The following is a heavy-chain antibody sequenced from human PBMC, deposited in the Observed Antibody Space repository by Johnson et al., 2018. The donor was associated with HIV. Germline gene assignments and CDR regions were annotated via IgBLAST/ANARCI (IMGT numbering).Heavy chain of an antibody. CDR2: ISGSGGST. CDR1: GFTFSSYV. CDR3: ARELGYSSRAFGAFDI. D-gene: IGHD6-13*01. Sequence: EVQLVESGGGLVQPGGSLRVSCAASGFTFSSYVMSWVRQAPGKGLEWVSAISGSGGSTYYADSVKGRFTISRDNSKNTLYLQMNSLRAEDTAVYYCARELGYSSRAFGAFDIWGQGTMVTGAS. V-gene: IGHV3-23*04. J-gene: IGHJ3*02.